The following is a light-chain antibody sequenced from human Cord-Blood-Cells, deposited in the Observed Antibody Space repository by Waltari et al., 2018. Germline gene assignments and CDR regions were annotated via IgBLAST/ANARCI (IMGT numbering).Light chain of an antibody. CDR2: EGS. V-gene: IGLV2-23*01. CDR1: SSDVGRSNL. CDR3: CSYAGSDYV. Sequence: QSALTQPASVSGSPGQSITISCTGTSSDVGRSNLVSWYQQHPGKAPKLMIYEGSKRPSGVSNRFSGSKSGNTASLTISGLQAEDEADYYCCSYAGSDYVFGTGTKVTVL. J-gene: IGLJ1*01.